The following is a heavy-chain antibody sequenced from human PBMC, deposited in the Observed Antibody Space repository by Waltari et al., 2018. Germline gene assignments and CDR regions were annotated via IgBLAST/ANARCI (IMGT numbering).Heavy chain of an antibody. V-gene: IGHV3-30*04. CDR2: FSYDGTKK. CDR3: ARGDYYDSSGNRTRGFDP. Sequence: QVQLVESGGGVVQPGRSRRLSCIASGFTFSYHTLHWVRQAPGKGLGGGGGFSYDGTKKYEGDTMRGRFTISRDNSKKTMSLQMTGLRAEDTAIYYCARGDYYDSSGNRTRGFDPWGQGTLVTVSS. J-gene: IGHJ5*02. D-gene: IGHD3-22*01. CDR1: GFTFSYHT.